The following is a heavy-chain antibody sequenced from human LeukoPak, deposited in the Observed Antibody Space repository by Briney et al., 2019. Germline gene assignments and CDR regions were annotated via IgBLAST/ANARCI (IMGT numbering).Heavy chain of an antibody. CDR1: GFTFSSYA. Sequence: PGGSLRLSCAASGFTFSSYAMSWVRQAPGKGLEWVSAISGSGGSTYYADSVKGRFTISRDNSKNTLYLQMNSLRAEDTAVYYCAKERGSSYGTTYNWFDPWGQGTLVTVSS. CDR2: ISGSGGST. D-gene: IGHD5-18*01. CDR3: AKERGSSYGTTYNWFDP. V-gene: IGHV3-23*01. J-gene: IGHJ5*02.